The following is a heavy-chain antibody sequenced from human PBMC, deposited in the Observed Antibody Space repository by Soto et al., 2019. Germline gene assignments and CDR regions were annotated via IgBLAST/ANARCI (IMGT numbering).Heavy chain of an antibody. CDR2: VAQNGYI. V-gene: IGHV4-4*02. Sequence: QVQLQESGPGLVKPSGTLSLTCTVSNGSISSSNWWSWVRQSPGKGLEWIGEVAQNGYIGSIPSLKSRLTILLDKPTNQFSLRLTSVTAADTAVYYCARNRLDGYDFDSWGQGILVTVSS. J-gene: IGHJ4*02. D-gene: IGHD5-12*01. CDR3: ARNRLDGYDFDS. CDR1: NGSISSSNW.